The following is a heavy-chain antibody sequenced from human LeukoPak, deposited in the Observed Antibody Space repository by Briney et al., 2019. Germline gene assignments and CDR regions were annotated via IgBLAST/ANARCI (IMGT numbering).Heavy chain of an antibody. CDR1: GGSIISSDYH. CDR3: AKRSGSYRYGWFDP. D-gene: IGHD1-26*01. Sequence: SETLSLTCTVSGGSIISSDYHWGWVRQPPGKGLEWIGTISYSGNTDYNPSLRSRVTISVDTSKNQFSLKLISVTAADTAVYYCAKRSGSYRYGWFDPWGQGTLVIVSS. CDR2: ISYSGNT. J-gene: IGHJ5*02. V-gene: IGHV4-39*07.